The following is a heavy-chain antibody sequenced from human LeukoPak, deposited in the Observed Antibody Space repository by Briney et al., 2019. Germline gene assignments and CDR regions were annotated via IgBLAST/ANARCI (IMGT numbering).Heavy chain of an antibody. D-gene: IGHD3-10*01. CDR1: GFTFNTYS. Sequence: PGGSLRLSCEASGFTFNTYSMNWARQAPGKGLEWVSSIDSCGGYIFYADSLKGRFIISTDNSKKTLYLQMNSLRAEDTAVYYCARTSYGSGSYSDYWGQGTLVTVSS. J-gene: IGHJ4*02. CDR2: IDSCGGYI. CDR3: ARTSYGSGSYSDY. V-gene: IGHV3-21*01.